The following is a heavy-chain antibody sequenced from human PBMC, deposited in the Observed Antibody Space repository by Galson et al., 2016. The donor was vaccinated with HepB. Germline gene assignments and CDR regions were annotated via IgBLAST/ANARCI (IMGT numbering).Heavy chain of an antibody. J-gene: IGHJ3*01. D-gene: IGHD7-27*01. CDR1: GFTLAASS. V-gene: IGHV3-74*01. CDR2: TNVYGTGP. CDR3: ARDGLGAFDL. Sequence: SLRLSCAASGFTLAASSMHWVRQAPGKGLVWVARTNVYGTGPSYADSVKGRFTVSRDNAENTLYLQMKSLRGEDTAIYYCARDGLGAFDLWGRGTMVTVSS.